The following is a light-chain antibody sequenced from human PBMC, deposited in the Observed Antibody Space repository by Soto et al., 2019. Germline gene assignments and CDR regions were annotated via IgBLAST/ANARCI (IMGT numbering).Light chain of an antibody. Sequence: IVLTQSPATLSLSPGERATLSCRASQSVSSSYLAWYQQKPSQAPRLLIYGASSRATGIPDRFSGSGSGTDFTLTISRLEPEDFAVYYCQQYGSSPITVGQGTRREIK. CDR1: QSVSSSY. CDR2: GAS. J-gene: IGKJ5*01. V-gene: IGKV3-20*01. CDR3: QQYGSSPIT.